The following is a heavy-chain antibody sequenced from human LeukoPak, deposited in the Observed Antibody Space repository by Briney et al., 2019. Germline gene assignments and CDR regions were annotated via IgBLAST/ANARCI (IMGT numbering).Heavy chain of an antibody. D-gene: IGHD4-17*01. J-gene: IGHJ4*02. CDR3: ARAQGDYEPYYFDY. CDR1: GYTFTSYY. CDR2: INPSGGST. V-gene: IGHV1-46*01. Sequence: ASVKVSCKASGYTFTSYYMHWVRQAPGQGLEWMGIINPSGGSTSYAQKFQGRVTITADESTSTAYMELSSLRSEDTAVYYCARAQGDYEPYYFDYWGQGTLVTVSS.